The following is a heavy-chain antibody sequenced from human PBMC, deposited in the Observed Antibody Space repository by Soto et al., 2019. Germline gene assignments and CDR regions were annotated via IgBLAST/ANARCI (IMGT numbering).Heavy chain of an antibody. D-gene: IGHD6-19*01. V-gene: IGHV4-34*01. CDR2: INHSGST. Sequence: QVQLQQWGAGLLKPSETLSLTCAVYGGSFSGYYWSWIRQPPGKGLEWIGEINHSGSTNYNPSLKSRVTISVDTSKNQFSLKLSSVTAADTAVYYCARSWGSGWYSGVGYWGQGTLVTVSS. CDR3: ARSWGSGWYSGVGY. J-gene: IGHJ4*02. CDR1: GGSFSGYY.